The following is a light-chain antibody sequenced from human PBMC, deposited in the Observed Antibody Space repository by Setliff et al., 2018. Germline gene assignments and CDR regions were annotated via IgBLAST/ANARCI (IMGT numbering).Light chain of an antibody. V-gene: IGLV2-14*01. J-gene: IGLJ2*01. CDR1: TSDVGRYNY. CDR3: LSYTSETTHAL. CDR2: EVT. Sequence: QSVLTQPAAVSGSPGQSIAISCTGTTSDVGRYNYVSWYQHHPGKPPKLMIFEVTXXXSXGXXXXXXXXXXXXXSLTISGLQPEDEADYYCLSYTSETTHALFGGGTKVTVL.